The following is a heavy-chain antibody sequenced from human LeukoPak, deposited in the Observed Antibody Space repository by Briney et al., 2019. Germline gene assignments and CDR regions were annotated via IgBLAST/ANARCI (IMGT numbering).Heavy chain of an antibody. CDR2: IYWNDDK. J-gene: IGHJ6*02. CDR1: GFSLSTSGVG. CDR3: AHRPGVYCSSTSCYTGYCYGMDV. Sequence: GSGPTLVNPTQTLTLTCTFSGFSLSTSGVGVGWIRQPPGKALEWLALIYWNDDKRYSPSLKSRLTITKDTSKNQVVLTMTNMDPVDTATYYCAHRPGVYCSSTSCYTGYCYGMDVWGQGTTVTVSS. D-gene: IGHD2-2*02. V-gene: IGHV2-5*01.